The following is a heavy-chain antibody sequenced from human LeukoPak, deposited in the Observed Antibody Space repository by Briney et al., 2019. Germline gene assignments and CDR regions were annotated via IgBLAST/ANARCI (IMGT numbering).Heavy chain of an antibody. CDR3: ARGVENFDY. Sequence: ASVKVSCKASEYTFTTYPVNWVRQAPGQGLEWMGRINPNSGGTNYAQKFQGRVTMTRDTSISTAYMELSRLRSDDTAVYYCARGVENFDYWGQGTLVTVSS. V-gene: IGHV1-2*06. CDR2: INPNSGGT. CDR1: EYTFTTYP. J-gene: IGHJ4*02.